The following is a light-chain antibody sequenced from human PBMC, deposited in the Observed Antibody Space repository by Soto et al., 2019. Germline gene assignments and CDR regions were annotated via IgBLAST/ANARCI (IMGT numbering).Light chain of an antibody. J-gene: IGKJ1*01. V-gene: IGKV1-9*01. CDR3: QQYNYYWT. Sequence: DIQMTQSPSFLSASVGDRVTITCRASQGISSYLAWYQQKPGKAPNLLIYAASTLQSGVPSRFSGSGSGTEFSLTISSLQPDDFGTYYCQQYNYYWTFGQGTKVDI. CDR1: QGISSY. CDR2: AAS.